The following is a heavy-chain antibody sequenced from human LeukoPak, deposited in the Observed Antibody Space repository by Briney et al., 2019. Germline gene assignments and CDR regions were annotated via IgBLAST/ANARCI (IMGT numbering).Heavy chain of an antibody. J-gene: IGHJ5*02. V-gene: IGHV4-38-2*02. Sequence: SETLSLTCAVSGYSISSGYYWGWIRQPPGKGLEWSGSIYHSGSTYYNPSLKSRVTISVDTSKNEFSLKLSSVTAADTAVYYCAREGGDYYGSGSYHTLGNWFDPWGQGTLVTVSS. CDR3: AREGGDYYGSGSYHTLGNWFDP. CDR1: GYSISSGYY. D-gene: IGHD3-10*01. CDR2: IYHSGST.